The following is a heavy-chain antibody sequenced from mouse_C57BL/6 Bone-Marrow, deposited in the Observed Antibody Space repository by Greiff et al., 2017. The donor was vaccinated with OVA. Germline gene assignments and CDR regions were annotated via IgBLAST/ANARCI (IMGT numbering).Heavy chain of an antibody. CDR3: TTYIVTLWCAY. D-gene: IGHD2-5*01. V-gene: IGHV14-1*01. Sequence: VQLQQSGAELVRPGASVKLSCTASGFNIKDYYMHWVKQRPEQGLEWIGRIDPEDGDTEYAPKFQGKATMTADTSSNTAYLQLSSLTSEDTAVYYCTTYIVTLWCAYWGQGTLGTVSA. CDR1: GFNIKDYY. CDR2: IDPEDGDT. J-gene: IGHJ3*01.